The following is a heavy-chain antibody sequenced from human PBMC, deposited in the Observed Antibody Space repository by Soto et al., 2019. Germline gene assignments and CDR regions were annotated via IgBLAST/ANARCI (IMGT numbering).Heavy chain of an antibody. Sequence: GGSLRLSCAASGFTFSSYSMNWVRQAPGKGLEWVSSISSSSSYIYYADSVKGRFTISRDNAKNSLYLQMNSLRAEDTAVYYCARLHYYDPNGHSAAGSFDIWGQGTMVTVSS. J-gene: IGHJ3*02. V-gene: IGHV3-21*01. CDR2: ISSSSSYI. CDR3: ARLHYYDPNGHSAAGSFDI. D-gene: IGHD3-16*01. CDR1: GFTFSSYS.